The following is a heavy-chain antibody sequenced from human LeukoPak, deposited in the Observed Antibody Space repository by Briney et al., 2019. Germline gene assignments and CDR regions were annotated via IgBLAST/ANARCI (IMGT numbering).Heavy chain of an antibody. V-gene: IGHV4-39*07. D-gene: IGHD3-3*01. Sequence: SETLSLTCTVSGGSISSSSYYWGWIRQPPGKGLEWIGSIYYSGSTYYNPSLKSRVTISVDTSKNQFSLKLSSVTAADTAVYYCAREDPRSGYYAYDYWGQGMLVTVSS. CDR1: GGSISSSSYY. CDR2: IYYSGST. J-gene: IGHJ4*02. CDR3: AREDPRSGYYAYDY.